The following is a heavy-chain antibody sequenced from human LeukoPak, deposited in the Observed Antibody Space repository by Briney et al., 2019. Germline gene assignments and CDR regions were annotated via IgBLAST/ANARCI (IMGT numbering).Heavy chain of an antibody. D-gene: IGHD2-2*01. Sequence: SAVNDSCQGSGCTFTKCVISELGQPPSRGGAGMGWISDYNGNTNYAQKLQGRVTMTPDTSTSTGCMERRSLRSDDTAVYDCARGRDIVVVPAAMEDWFDPWGQGTLVTVSS. V-gene: IGHV1-18*01. J-gene: IGHJ5*02. CDR3: ARGRDIVVVPAAMEDWFDP. CDR2: ISDYNGNT. CDR1: GCTFTKCV.